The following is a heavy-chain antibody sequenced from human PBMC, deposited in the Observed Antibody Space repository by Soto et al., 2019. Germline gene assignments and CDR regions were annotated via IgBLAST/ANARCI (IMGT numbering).Heavy chain of an antibody. CDR3: ARGGGRHSGGIDY. D-gene: IGHD1-26*01. CDR1: GGTFSSYS. Sequence: QVQLVQSGAEVKKPGSSVKVSCKASGGTFSSYSINWVRQAPGQGLEWMGESIPIFGIANYAQKFQGRGTITADESTSTAYMELSSLRSEDTAVYYCARGGGRHSGGIDYWGQGTMVTVSS. J-gene: IGHJ4*02. CDR2: SIPIFGIA. V-gene: IGHV1-69*01.